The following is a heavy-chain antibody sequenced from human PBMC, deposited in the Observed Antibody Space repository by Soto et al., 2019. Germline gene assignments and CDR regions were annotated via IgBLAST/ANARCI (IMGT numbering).Heavy chain of an antibody. D-gene: IGHD3-10*01. CDR3: AKDQLRGVRGVITYYYGMDV. CDR2: TSAYNGNT. J-gene: IGHJ6*02. CDR1: GYTFTSYG. Sequence: ASVKVSCKASGYTFTSYGISWVRQAPGQGLEWMGWTSAYNGNTNYAQKLQGRVTMTTDTSTSTAYMELRSLRSDDTAVYYCAKDQLRGVRGVITYYYGMDVWGQGTTVTVSS. V-gene: IGHV1-18*01.